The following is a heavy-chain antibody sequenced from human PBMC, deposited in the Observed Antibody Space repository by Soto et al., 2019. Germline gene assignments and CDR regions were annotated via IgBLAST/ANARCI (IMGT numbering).Heavy chain of an antibody. Sequence: PGGSLRLSCAASGFTFSSYGMHWVRQAPGKGLEWVAVIWYDGSNKYYADSVKGRFTISRDNSKNTPYLQMNSLRAEDTAVYYCARDRDYGSGSYNYGMDVWGQGTTVTVSS. CDR2: IWYDGSNK. CDR1: GFTFSSYG. CDR3: ARDRDYGSGSYNYGMDV. J-gene: IGHJ6*02. V-gene: IGHV3-33*01. D-gene: IGHD3-10*01.